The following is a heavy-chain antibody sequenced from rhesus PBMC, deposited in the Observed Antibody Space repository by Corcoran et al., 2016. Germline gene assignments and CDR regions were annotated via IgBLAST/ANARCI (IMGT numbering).Heavy chain of an antibody. CDR2: ISGSSGST. V-gene: IGHV4-165*01. J-gene: IGHJ4*01. CDR3: ARTPWGFSRFDY. Sequence: QVQLQESGPGLVKPSETLSLTCAVPGGSSSGYHWGGRRQPPRKGLEWIGYISGSSGSTDYNPSLKSRVTLSTDTSKNQFSLKLSSVTAADTAVYYCARTPWGFSRFDYWGQGVLVTVSS. D-gene: IGHD7-45*01. CDR1: GGSSSGYH.